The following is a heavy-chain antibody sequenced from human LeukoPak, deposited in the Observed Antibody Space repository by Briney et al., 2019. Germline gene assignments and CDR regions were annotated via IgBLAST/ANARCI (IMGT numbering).Heavy chain of an antibody. V-gene: IGHV4-39*01. Sequence: SETLSLTCTVSGGSISSSSYYWGWIRQPPGKGLEWIGSIYYSGSTYYNPSLKSRVTISVDTSKNQFSLKLSSVTAADTAVYYCARGIAAGNPLDYRGQGTLVTVSS. CDR1: GGSISSSSYY. J-gene: IGHJ4*02. CDR2: IYYSGST. CDR3: ARGIAAGNPLDY. D-gene: IGHD6-13*01.